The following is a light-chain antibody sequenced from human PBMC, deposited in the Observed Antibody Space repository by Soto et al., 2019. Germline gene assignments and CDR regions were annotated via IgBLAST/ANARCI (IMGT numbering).Light chain of an antibody. CDR3: QQRSSWPLT. V-gene: IGKV3-11*01. Sequence: EIVLTQSPATLSLSPGERATLSCRASQSVSSYLAWYQQKPGQAPRLLIYDVSKRATGIPARFSGSGSGTDFSLAISSLEPEDFALYYCQQRSSWPLTFGGGTKVEI. CDR1: QSVSSY. J-gene: IGKJ4*01. CDR2: DVS.